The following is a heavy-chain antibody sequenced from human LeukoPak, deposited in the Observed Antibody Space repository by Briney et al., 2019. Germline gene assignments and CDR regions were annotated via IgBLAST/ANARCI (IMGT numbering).Heavy chain of an antibody. V-gene: IGHV3-53*01. CDR3: AREVVSTPSYFDS. CDR2: FYRGDST. D-gene: IGHD2-15*01. CDR1: GFTVSSSY. Sequence: GGSLRLSCAASGFTVSSSYMYWIRQAPGKGLEWVSFFYRGDSTYYAESVRGRFTISRDNSKNTLYLLMNSLIPEDTAVYYCAREVVSTPSYFDSWGQGTLVTVSS. J-gene: IGHJ4*02.